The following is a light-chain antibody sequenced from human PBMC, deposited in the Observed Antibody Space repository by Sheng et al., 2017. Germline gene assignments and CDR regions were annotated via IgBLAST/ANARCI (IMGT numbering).Light chain of an antibody. V-gene: IGLV2-14*03. J-gene: IGLJ2*01. CDR2: AVT. Sequence: QSALTQPASVSGSPGQSITISCTGTSSDVGGYNYVSWYQQHPGKAPKLMISAVTNRPSGVSNRFSGSKSGNTASLTISGLQADDEADYYCSSYTSSSTLVFGGGTKVTVL. CDR1: SSDVGGYNY. CDR3: SSYTSSSTLV.